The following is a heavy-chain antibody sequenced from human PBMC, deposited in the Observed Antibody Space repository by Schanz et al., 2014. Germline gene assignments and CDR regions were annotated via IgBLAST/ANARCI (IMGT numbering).Heavy chain of an antibody. Sequence: VQLEQSGAEVKKPGSSVKVSCKASGGTFSSFGINWVRQAPGQGLEWMGRIIPNLGLAKYEQKFQDKVTITADKSTSTAYMELSSLRYEDTALYYCARGTMPGTFDIWGQGTMVTVSS. CDR1: GGTFSSFG. V-gene: IGHV1-69*02. D-gene: IGHD2-2*01. CDR3: ARGTMPGTFDI. J-gene: IGHJ3*02. CDR2: IIPNLGLA.